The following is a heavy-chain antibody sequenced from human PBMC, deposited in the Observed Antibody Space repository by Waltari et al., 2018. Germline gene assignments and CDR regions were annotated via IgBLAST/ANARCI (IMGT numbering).Heavy chain of an antibody. CDR3: ARAYYYGSGSYYWDAFDI. CDR1: GHSISTAYY. CDR2: IYHSGST. D-gene: IGHD3-10*01. Sequence: QVQLQESGPALVKLSETLSLTSAASGHSISTAYYWGWLRQPPGRGLEWIGSIYHSGSTYYNPSLKSRVTISVDTSKNQFSLKLSSVTAADTAVYYCARAYYYGSGSYYWDAFDIWGQGTMVTVSS. V-gene: IGHV4-38-2*01. J-gene: IGHJ3*02.